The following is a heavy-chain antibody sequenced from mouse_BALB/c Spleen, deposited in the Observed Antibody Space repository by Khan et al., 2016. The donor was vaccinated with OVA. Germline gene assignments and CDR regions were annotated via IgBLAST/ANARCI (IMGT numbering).Heavy chain of an antibody. CDR1: GYSFTTYY. CDR3: TRHGVVAWFTY. CDR2: IDPFSGST. D-gene: IGHD1-1*02. Sequence: EVQLQQSGPELMKPGASVKISCKASGYSFTTYYIHWVMQSHGTSLEWIGYIDPFSGSTTYNQNFKGKATLTVDKSSSTAYIHLSNLTSEDSAVYYCTRHGVVAWFTYWGQGTLVTVSA. V-gene: IGHV1S135*01. J-gene: IGHJ3*01.